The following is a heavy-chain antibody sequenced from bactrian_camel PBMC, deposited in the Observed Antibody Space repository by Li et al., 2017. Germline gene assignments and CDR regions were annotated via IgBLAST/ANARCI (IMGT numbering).Heavy chain of an antibody. CDR2: IDSADNT. CDR1: GYTDSHYC. J-gene: IGHJ4*01. V-gene: IGHV3S10*01. Sequence: DVQLVESGGGSVQTGGSLRLSCAASGYTDSHYCMGWFRQAPGKEREGVAWIDSADNTLYANSVKGRFTISRDSAKNTLYLQMNSLKPEDSARYYCAAAIRRASCRLMEYTDFGQGTQVTVS. D-gene: IGHD4*01.